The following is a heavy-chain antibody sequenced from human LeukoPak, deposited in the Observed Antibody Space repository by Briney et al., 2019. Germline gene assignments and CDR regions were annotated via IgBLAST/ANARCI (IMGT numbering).Heavy chain of an antibody. D-gene: IGHD1-26*01. V-gene: IGHV1-2*02. J-gene: IGHJ4*02. CDR1: GYTFSDYY. CDR2: VNPYSGGT. CDR3: ARRNWDLRAIDS. Sequence: GASVKVSCRASGYTFSDYYMHWVRQAPGQGLEWMGWVNPYSGGTTYSQHFQGRVTMTRDTSISTAYMELSNLSSDDTAMYYCARRNWDLRAIDSWGQGTLVTVSS.